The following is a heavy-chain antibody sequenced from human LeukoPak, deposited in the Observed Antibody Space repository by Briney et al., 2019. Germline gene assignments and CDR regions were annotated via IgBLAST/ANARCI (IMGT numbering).Heavy chain of an antibody. Sequence: GGSLRLSCAASGFTFSSYSMNWVRQAPGKGLEWVANIKQDGSEKYYVDSVKGRFTISRDNAKNSLYLQMNSLRAEDTAVYYCASKGGYGDFDYWGQGTLVTVSS. CDR2: IKQDGSEK. CDR1: GFTFSSYS. D-gene: IGHD5-12*01. V-gene: IGHV3-7*01. CDR3: ASKGGYGDFDY. J-gene: IGHJ4*02.